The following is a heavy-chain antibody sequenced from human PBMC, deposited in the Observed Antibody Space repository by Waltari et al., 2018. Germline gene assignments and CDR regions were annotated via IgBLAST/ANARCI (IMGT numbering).Heavy chain of an antibody. V-gene: IGHV3-48*01. J-gene: IGHJ4*02. D-gene: IGHD2-21*02. CDR1: GFTFSSYS. Sequence: EVQLVESGGGLVQPGGSLRLSCAASGFTFSSYSMNWVRQAPGKGLEWVSYISSSSRTIYYADSVKGRFTISRDNAKNSLYLQRNSLRAEDTAVYYCARDLGDLLPYYFDYWGQGTLVTVSS. CDR3: ARDLGDLLPYYFDY. CDR2: ISSSSRTI.